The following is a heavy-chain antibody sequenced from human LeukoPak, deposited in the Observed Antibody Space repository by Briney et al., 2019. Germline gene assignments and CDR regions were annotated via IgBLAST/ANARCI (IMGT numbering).Heavy chain of an antibody. CDR1: GGTFSGYY. V-gene: IGHV4-34*01. Sequence: SETLSLTCAVYGGTFSGYYWSWLRQAPGKGLEWIGEINHSGSTNYNPSLKSRVTISGDTSKNQFSLKLSSVTAADPAVYYCARGGAYDSSGYAYWGEGSLLA. CDR2: INHSGST. J-gene: IGHJ4*02. D-gene: IGHD3-22*01. CDR3: ARGGAYDSSGYAY.